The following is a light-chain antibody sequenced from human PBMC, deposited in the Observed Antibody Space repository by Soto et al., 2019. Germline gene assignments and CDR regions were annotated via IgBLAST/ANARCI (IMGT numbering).Light chain of an antibody. CDR1: QAVGNY. CDR2: AAS. CDR3: QKYNSAPWT. J-gene: IGKJ1*01. Sequence: IQMTQSPSSLSASVGARVTITCRASQAVGNYLAWYQQKPGKVPKLLIYAASTLQSGVPSRFSGSGSGTDFTLTISSLQPEDVATYYCQKYNSAPWTFGQGTKVEIK. V-gene: IGKV1-27*01.